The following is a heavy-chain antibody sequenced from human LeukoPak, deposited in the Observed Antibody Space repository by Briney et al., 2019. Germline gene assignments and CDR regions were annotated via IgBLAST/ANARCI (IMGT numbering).Heavy chain of an antibody. Sequence: SETLSLTCTVSGGSISSGDYSWNWIRQPAGKGLEWIGRIYTSGSTNYNPSLKSRVTISVDTSKNQFSLKLSSVTAADTAVYYCARDPLSYYFDYWGQGTLVTVSS. J-gene: IGHJ4*02. V-gene: IGHV4-61*02. D-gene: IGHD1-26*01. CDR3: ARDPLSYYFDY. CDR2: IYTSGST. CDR1: GGSISSGDYS.